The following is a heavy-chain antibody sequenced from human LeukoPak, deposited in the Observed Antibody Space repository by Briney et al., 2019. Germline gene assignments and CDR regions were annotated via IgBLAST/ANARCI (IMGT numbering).Heavy chain of an antibody. CDR3: ARDTWGVWGSYRKRGTLDY. V-gene: IGHV3-30*19. Sequence: PGGSLRLSCAASGFTFSSYGMHWVRQAPGKGLEWVAVISYDGSNKYYADSVKGRFTISRDNSKNTLYLQMNSLRAEDTAVYYCARDTWGVWGSYRKRGTLDYWGQGTLVTVSS. D-gene: IGHD3-16*02. CDR2: ISYDGSNK. J-gene: IGHJ4*02. CDR1: GFTFSSYG.